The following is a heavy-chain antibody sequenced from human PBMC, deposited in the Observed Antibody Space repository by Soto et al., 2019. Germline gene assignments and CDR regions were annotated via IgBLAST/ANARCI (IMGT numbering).Heavy chain of an antibody. CDR3: ARDNERITMIRGGLNWFDP. CDR1: NNTFIDYG. V-gene: IGHV1-18*01. Sequence: QVQLVQSGAEVKKPGASVKVSCRASNNTFIDYGISWVRQAPGQGLEWMGWISTYDNTYDSNRNYAQKFQDRLTMTTDTSTSTAYMELRNLRSDDTAVYYCARDNERITMIRGGLNWFDPWGQGTLVTVSS. D-gene: IGHD3-10*01. CDR2: ISTYDNTYDSNR. J-gene: IGHJ5*02.